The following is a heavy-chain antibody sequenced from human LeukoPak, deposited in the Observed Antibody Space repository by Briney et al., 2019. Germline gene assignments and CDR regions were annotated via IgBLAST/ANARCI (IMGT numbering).Heavy chain of an antibody. Sequence: SETLSLTCTVSGNSINNYYWNWIRQPPGKGLEWIGYIYDSGGTNYNPSLKSRVTMSLDTSKRQFSLKLRSLTDADTALYYCARRRGSGRLDWFDPWGQGILVTVSS. V-gene: IGHV4-59*01. J-gene: IGHJ5*02. CDR2: IYDSGGT. CDR1: GNSINNYY. CDR3: ARRRGSGRLDWFDP. D-gene: IGHD6-25*01.